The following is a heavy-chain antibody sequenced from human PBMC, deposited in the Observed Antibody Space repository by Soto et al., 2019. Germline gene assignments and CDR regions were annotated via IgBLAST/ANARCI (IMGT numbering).Heavy chain of an antibody. V-gene: IGHV3-30*18. J-gene: IGHJ4*02. D-gene: IGHD1-26*01. Sequence: QVQLVESGGGVVQPGTSLRLSCEASGFAFNKFGMHWVRQAPGKGLAWVAFISYDGSYQYYADSVQGRLTITRDNSMNTRKMQLNSLRREDTAVYYCAKGGEVGGVLGDHWGQGTLVTVSS. CDR3: AKGGEVGGVLGDH. CDR2: ISYDGSYQ. CDR1: GFAFNKFG.